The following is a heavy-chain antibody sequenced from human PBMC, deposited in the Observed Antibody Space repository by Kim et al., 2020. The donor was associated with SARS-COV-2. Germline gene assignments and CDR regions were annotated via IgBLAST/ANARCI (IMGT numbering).Heavy chain of an antibody. CDR2: IYHSGST. J-gene: IGHJ4*02. CDR1: GYSISSGYY. V-gene: IGHV4-38-2*02. D-gene: IGHD5-12*01. CDR3: ARVPGSLSDGYSGYDFGY. Sequence: SETLSLTCTVSGYSISSGYYWGWIRQPPGKGLEWIGSIYHSGSTYYNPSLKSRVTISVDTSKNQFSLKLSSVTAADTAVYYCARVPGSLSDGYSGYDFGYWGQGTLVTVSS.